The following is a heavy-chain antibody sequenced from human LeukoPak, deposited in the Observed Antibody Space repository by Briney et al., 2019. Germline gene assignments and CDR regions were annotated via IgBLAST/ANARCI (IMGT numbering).Heavy chain of an antibody. V-gene: IGHV4-59*12. CDR1: GGSISSYY. CDR2: IYYSGST. CDR3: AREFRGEAQTGFSDY. D-gene: IGHD1-14*01. Sequence: SETLSLTCTVSGGSISSYYWSWIRQPPGKGLEWIGYIYYSGSTNYNPSLKSRVTISVDTSKNQFSLKLSSVTAADTAVYYCAREFRGEAQTGFSDYWGQGTLVTVSS. J-gene: IGHJ4*02.